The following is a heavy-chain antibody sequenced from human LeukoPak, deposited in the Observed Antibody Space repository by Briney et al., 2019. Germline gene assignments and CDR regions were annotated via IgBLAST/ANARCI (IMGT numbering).Heavy chain of an antibody. J-gene: IGHJ4*02. CDR3: TTDRTMKGY. D-gene: IGHD3-22*01. CDR1: GFTFSNAW. Sequence: GGSLRLSCAASGFTFSNAWMAWVRQAPGKGLEWVGRIRSKNDGGTIGYAAHVKDRFTISRDDSKNTLYLQMNSLEIEDKAVYFCTTDRTMKGYWGQGTLVTVSS. CDR2: IRSKNDGGTI. V-gene: IGHV3-15*01.